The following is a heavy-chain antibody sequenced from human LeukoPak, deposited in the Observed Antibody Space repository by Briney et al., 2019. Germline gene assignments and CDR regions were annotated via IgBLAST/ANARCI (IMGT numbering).Heavy chain of an antibody. D-gene: IGHD3-10*01. Sequence: ASETLSLTCTVSGDSVSNGNYCWSWLRQPPGKALEWIGYIYYTGKTYYNPSLEGRVTILVDTSRNHFSVKLSSVTAADTAVYYCARSQNYYGSGDYWSQGTLVTVSS. J-gene: IGHJ4*02. CDR3: ARSQNYYGSGDY. V-gene: IGHV4-61*03. CDR1: GDSVSNGNYC. CDR2: IYYTGKT.